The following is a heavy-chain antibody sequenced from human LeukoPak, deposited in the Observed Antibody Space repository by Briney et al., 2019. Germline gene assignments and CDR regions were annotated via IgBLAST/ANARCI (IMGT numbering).Heavy chain of an antibody. D-gene: IGHD6-19*01. CDR2: IYYTGGT. J-gene: IGHJ4*02. CDR3: AKYGNSGWVIDN. Sequence: SETLSLTCTVSGGSIGSDYWTWIRQPPGKGLEYIGYIYYTGGTNYNPSLKSRVTISVDTSKNQFSLKLSFVTAADTAVYFCAKYGNSGWVIDNWGQGTLVTVSS. CDR1: GGSIGSDY. V-gene: IGHV4-59*08.